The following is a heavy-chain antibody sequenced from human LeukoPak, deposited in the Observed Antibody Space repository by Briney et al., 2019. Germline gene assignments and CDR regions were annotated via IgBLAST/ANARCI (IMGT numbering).Heavy chain of an antibody. Sequence: GGSLRLSCAASGFTFSSSAMSWVRQAPGKGLEWVSAISNNGGYTYYADSVQGRFTISRDNSKSTLCLQMNSLRAEDTAVYYCVSFYETYWGRGTLVTVSS. CDR1: GFTFSSSA. D-gene: IGHD2/OR15-2a*01. CDR3: VSFYETY. V-gene: IGHV3-23*01. J-gene: IGHJ4*02. CDR2: ISNNGGYT.